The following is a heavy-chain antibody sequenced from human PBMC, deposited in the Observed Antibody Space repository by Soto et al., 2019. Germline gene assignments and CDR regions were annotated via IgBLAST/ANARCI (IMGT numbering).Heavy chain of an antibody. D-gene: IGHD2-2*01. CDR3: AKGPAVVLVPAAMNYCYGMDV. V-gene: IGHV3-30*18. CDR2: ISYDGSNK. J-gene: IGHJ6*02. CDR1: GFTFSSYG. Sequence: QVQLVESGGGVVQPGRSLRLSCAASGFTFSSYGMHWVRQAPGKGLEWVAVISYDGSNKYYADSVKGRFTISREKSRDTLYLQMHRIVAQDTGVSYCAKGPAVVLVPAAMNYCYGMDVWGQGATVTVSS.